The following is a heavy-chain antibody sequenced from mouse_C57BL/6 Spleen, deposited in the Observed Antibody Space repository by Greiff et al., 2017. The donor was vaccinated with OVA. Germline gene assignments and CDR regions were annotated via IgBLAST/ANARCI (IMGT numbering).Heavy chain of an antibody. CDR2: IRHKANGYTT. J-gene: IGHJ4*01. V-gene: IGHV7-3*01. CDR1: GFTFTDYY. Sequence: EVQRVESGGGLVQPGGSLSLSCAASGFTFTDYYMSWVRQPPGQALEWLGFIRHKANGYTTEYSASVKGRFTISRDNSQSILYLQMKALSAEDSATYYCARGLDSSGAMDYWGQGTSVTVSS. D-gene: IGHD3-2*01. CDR3: ARGLDSSGAMDY.